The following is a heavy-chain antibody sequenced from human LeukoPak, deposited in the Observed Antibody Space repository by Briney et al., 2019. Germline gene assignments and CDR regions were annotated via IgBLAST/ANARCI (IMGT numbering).Heavy chain of an antibody. CDR3: ARRPLGGMDV. CDR1: GGSFSGCY. Sequence: PSETLSLTCAVYGGSFSGCYWSWIRQPPGKGLEWIGEINHSGSTNYNPSLKSRVTISLDTSKNQFSLKLSSVTAADTAVYYCARRPLGGMDVWGQGTTVTVSS. J-gene: IGHJ6*02. D-gene: IGHD3-16*01. CDR2: INHSGST. V-gene: IGHV4-34*01.